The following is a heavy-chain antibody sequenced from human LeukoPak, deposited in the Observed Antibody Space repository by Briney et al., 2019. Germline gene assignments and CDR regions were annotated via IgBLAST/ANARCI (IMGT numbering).Heavy chain of an antibody. Sequence: QAGGSLRLSCAASGFTFSSYWMTWVRQAPGKGLEWVANIKHNGDELNYVDSVEDRFTISRDNAKNSLYLHMTSLRDEDTAVYYCARELRTFDSWGQGTLVTVSS. CDR3: ARELRTFDS. J-gene: IGHJ4*02. V-gene: IGHV3-7*01. CDR2: IKHNGDEL. D-gene: IGHD3-16*01. CDR1: GFTFSSYW.